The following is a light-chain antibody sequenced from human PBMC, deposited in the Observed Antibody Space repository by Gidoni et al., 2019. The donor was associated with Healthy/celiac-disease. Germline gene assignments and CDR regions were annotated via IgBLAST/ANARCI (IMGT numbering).Light chain of an antibody. CDR2: DAS. V-gene: IGKV3-11*01. CDR3: QKRSNWIT. Sequence: EIVLTQSPATLSLSPGESATLSCRASQSVSRYLAWYQQKPGKAPRLLIYDASNRATGIPARFSGSGSGTDFTLTISSLEPEDFAVYYCQKRSNWITIGQGTRLEIK. J-gene: IGKJ5*01. CDR1: QSVSRY.